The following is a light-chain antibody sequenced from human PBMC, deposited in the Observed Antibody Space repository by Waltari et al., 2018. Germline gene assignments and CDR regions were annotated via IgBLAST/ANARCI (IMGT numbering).Light chain of an antibody. CDR2: QES. CDR3: QAWDSSTALV. J-gene: IGLJ2*01. Sequence: QTPCQAPGLVICQESKLPSSIPERFSGSNSGNTATLTISGTQAMDEADYYGQAWDSSTALVFGGGTKLTVL. V-gene: IGLV3-1*01.